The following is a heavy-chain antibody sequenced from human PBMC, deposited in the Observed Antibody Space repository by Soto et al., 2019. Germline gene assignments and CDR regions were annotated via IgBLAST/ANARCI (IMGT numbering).Heavy chain of an antibody. CDR2: ISSSSSYI. J-gene: IGHJ3*02. D-gene: IGHD6-13*01. CDR3: ALIAAAGHDAFEI. V-gene: IGHV3-21*01. Sequence: GGSLRLSCAASGFTFSSYSMNWVRQAPGKGLEWVSSISSSSSYIYYADSVKGRFTISRDNAKNSLYLQMNSLRAEDTAVYYCALIAAAGHDAFEIWGQGTMVTGS. CDR1: GFTFSSYS.